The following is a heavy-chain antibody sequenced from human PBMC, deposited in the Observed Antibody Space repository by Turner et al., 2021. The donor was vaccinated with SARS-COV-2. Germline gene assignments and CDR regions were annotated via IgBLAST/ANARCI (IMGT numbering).Heavy chain of an antibody. CDR2: MYYRGST. V-gene: IGHV4-39*01. J-gene: IGHJ4*02. CDR3: ARNSPKWYYYDSSGYYDY. CDR1: GGPPSSRSYF. D-gene: IGHD3-22*01. Sequence: QLQLPESGPGLVKPSETLLLTCTDSGGPPSSRSYFWGWIRQPPGKGLEWVGRMYYRGSTYHNPSLKGRVTISVDTSKNQFSLKLSSVTAEDTAVDYCARNSPKWYYYDSSGYYDYWGQGTLVTVSS.